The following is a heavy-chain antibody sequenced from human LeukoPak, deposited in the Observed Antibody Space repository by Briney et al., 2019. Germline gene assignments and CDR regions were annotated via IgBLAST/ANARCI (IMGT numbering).Heavy chain of an antibody. Sequence: ASVKVSCKASGYTFTGYYMHWVRQAPGQGLEWMGWINPNSGGTNYAQKFQGWVTMTRDTSISTAYMELSRLRSDDTAVYYCARVRSSNNWVAWFVPWGQGTLVTVSS. CDR2: INPNSGGT. CDR1: GYTFTGYY. J-gene: IGHJ5*02. V-gene: IGHV1-2*04. CDR3: ARVRSSNNWVAWFVP. D-gene: IGHD1-1*01.